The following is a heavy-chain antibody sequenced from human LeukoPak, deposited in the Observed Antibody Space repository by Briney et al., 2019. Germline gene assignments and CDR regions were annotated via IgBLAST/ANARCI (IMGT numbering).Heavy chain of an antibody. Sequence: SETLSLTCTVSGGSISSSSYYWGWIRQPPGKGLEGIGSTYYSGSTYYNPSLKSRVTISVDTSKNQFSLQLSSVTAADTAVYYCARVGRGKAAAVSWFDPWGQGTLVTVSS. V-gene: IGHV4-39*07. CDR2: TYYSGST. D-gene: IGHD6-13*01. J-gene: IGHJ5*02. CDR1: GGSISSSSYY. CDR3: ARVGRGKAAAVSWFDP.